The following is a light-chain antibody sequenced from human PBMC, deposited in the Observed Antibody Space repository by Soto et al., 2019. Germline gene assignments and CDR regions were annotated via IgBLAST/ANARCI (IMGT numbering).Light chain of an antibody. CDR3: QLYNTYSGT. Sequence: DIQMTQSPSTLPASVGDRVTITCRASQSISSWLAWYQQKPGKAPKLLIYRASTLQSGVPSRFSASGSGTEFILTISSLQPDDFATYYCQLYNTYSGTFSQGTKVDI. J-gene: IGKJ1*01. CDR1: QSISSW. CDR2: RAS. V-gene: IGKV1-5*03.